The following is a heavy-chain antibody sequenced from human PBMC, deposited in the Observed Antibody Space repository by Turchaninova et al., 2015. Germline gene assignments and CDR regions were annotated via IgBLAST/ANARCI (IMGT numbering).Heavy chain of an antibody. CDR1: VFTFSNYC. CDR2: IWYDGSNK. Sequence: QVQLVESGGGVVQPGRSMGLSRGAAVFTFSNYCINWFRQSPGKGLEWVEVIWYDGSNKYYADSVKGRFTISRDNSKNTLSLEMNGLRAEDTAVYYCARARGVTMILPDAFDIWGPGTIVTVSS. V-gene: IGHV3-33*01. CDR3: ARARGVTMILPDAFDI. D-gene: IGHD3-22*01. J-gene: IGHJ3*02.